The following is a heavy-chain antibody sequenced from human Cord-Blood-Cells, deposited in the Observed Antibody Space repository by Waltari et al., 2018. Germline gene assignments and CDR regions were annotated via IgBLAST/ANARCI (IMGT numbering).Heavy chain of an antibody. Sequence: EVQLVESGGGLVKPGGSLSLACAASGFTFRSYSMTWVRQAPGKGLEWVSSISSSSSYIYYADSVKGRFTISRDNAKNSLYLQMNSLRAEDTAVYYCARARTFNWFDPWGQGTLVTVSS. CDR3: ARARTFNWFDP. CDR1: GFTFRSYS. J-gene: IGHJ5*02. V-gene: IGHV3-21*01. CDR2: ISSSSSYI.